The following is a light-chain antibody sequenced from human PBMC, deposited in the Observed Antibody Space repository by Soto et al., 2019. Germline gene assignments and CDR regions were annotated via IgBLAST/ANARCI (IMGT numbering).Light chain of an antibody. J-gene: IGKJ2*01. Sequence: EIVLTQSPGTLPLSPGERATLSCRASQSVSSSYLVWYQQKPGQAPRPLIYGASTRATGIPDRFSGSGSGTDFTLTISRLEPEDFAVYYCHQYGSSPFTFGQGTKRQIK. CDR2: GAS. CDR3: HQYGSSPFT. CDR1: QSVSSSY. V-gene: IGKV3-20*01.